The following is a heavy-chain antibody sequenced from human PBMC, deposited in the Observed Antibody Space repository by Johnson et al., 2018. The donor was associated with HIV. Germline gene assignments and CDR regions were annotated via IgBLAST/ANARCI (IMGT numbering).Heavy chain of an antibody. CDR2: IRYDGSKK. J-gene: IGHJ3*02. V-gene: IGHV3-30*02. D-gene: IGHD3-22*01. CDR1: GFTFSSYG. Sequence: QVQLVESGGGVVQPGGSLRLSCAASGFTFSSYGMHWVRQAPGKGLEWVAFIRYDGSKKYYADSVKGLFTISRDNSKNTMDLQMNSLRVEDTAVYYCAKEYYYDSSGFPDAFDIWGQGSLVTVS. CDR3: AKEYYYDSSGFPDAFDI.